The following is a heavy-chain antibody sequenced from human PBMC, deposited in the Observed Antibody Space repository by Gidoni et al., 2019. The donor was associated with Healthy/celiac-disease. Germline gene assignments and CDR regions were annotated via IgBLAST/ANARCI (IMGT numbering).Heavy chain of an antibody. D-gene: IGHD3-3*01. CDR2: IYTSESP. Sequence: HVLLQESGPGLVMPSQPLSLTCTASAGSVSSGSYYWSWIRQPAGKGLEWMGRIYTSESPNYTPSLESRVTISVDTSKNQFSLRRSSVAAADAAVYYCASAAGFWYRFDYWGQGTLVTVSS. J-gene: IGHJ4*02. V-gene: IGHV4-61*02. CDR1: AGSVSSGSYY. CDR3: ASAAGFWYRFDY.